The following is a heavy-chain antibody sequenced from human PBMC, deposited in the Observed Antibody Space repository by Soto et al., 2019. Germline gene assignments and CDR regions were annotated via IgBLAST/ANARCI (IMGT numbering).Heavy chain of an antibody. D-gene: IGHD2-15*01. Sequence: QVQLVQSGAEVKKPGASVKVSCKASGYTFTSYYMHWVRQAPGQGLEWMGIINPSGGSTSYAQKFQGRVTMTRDTSTSTVYMQLSSLRSEDSAVYYCARGERVEIPGADPFDIWGQGTMVTVSS. J-gene: IGHJ3*02. V-gene: IGHV1-46*01. CDR2: INPSGGST. CDR1: GYTFTSYY. CDR3: ARGERVEIPGADPFDI.